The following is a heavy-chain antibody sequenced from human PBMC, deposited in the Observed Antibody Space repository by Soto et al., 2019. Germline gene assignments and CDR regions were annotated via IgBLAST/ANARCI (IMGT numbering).Heavy chain of an antibody. CDR2: ISGSGGST. D-gene: IGHD2-2*01. CDR3: AKLPAAQSYFDF. J-gene: IGHJ4*02. V-gene: IGHV3-23*01. Sequence: EVQLLDSGGGLVQPGGSLRLSCAASGFTFITYAMSWVRQAPGKGLEWVSIISGSGGSTYYPDSVKGRFTISRDNSKNTLYLLMNSLRADDTAVYYCAKLPAAQSYFDFWGQGTLVTVSS. CDR1: GFTFITYA.